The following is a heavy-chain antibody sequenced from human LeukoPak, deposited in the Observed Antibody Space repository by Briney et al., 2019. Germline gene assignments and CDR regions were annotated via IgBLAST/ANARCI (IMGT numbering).Heavy chain of an antibody. V-gene: IGHV4-39*01. D-gene: IGHD5-24*01. J-gene: IGHJ6*02. CDR1: GGSISSSSYY. Sequence: SQTLSLTCTVSGGSISSSSYYWGWIRQPPGKGLEWNESIYYSGSTYYNPSLKSRVTISVDTSKNQFSLKLSSVTAADTAVYYCARLSNGFYYYYGMDVWGQGTTVTVSS. CDR2: IYYSGST. CDR3: ARLSNGFYYYYGMDV.